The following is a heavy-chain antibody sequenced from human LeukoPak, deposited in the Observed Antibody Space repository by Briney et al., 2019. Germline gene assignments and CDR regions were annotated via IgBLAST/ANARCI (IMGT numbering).Heavy chain of an antibody. Sequence: GGSLRLSCAASGLAFSSYPMSWVRQAPGKGLEWVSSISGSGGRIDYADSVKGRFTISRDNSKNTLSLQMSSLTAEDTAVYYCAKNPRLEGWIYFDSWGQGILVTVSS. CDR3: AKNPRLEGWIYFDS. D-gene: IGHD1-1*01. J-gene: IGHJ4*02. V-gene: IGHV3-23*01. CDR1: GLAFSSYP. CDR2: ISGSGGRI.